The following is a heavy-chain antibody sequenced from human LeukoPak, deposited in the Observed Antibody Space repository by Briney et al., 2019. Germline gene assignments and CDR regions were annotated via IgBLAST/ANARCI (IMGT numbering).Heavy chain of an antibody. CDR1: GYTFSGYY. D-gene: IGHD6-13*01. V-gene: IGHV1-2*02. Sequence: ASVKVSCKVSGYTFSGYYMHWVRQAPGQGLEWMGWINPNSGGTNYAQKFQGRVTMTRDTSISTAYMELSRLRSDDTAVYYCARDISSSWSGYYYYYYMDVWGKGTTVTVSS. J-gene: IGHJ6*03. CDR2: INPNSGGT. CDR3: ARDISSSWSGYYYYYYMDV.